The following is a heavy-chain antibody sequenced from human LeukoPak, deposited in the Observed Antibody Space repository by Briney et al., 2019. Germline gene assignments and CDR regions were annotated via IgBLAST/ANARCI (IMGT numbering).Heavy chain of an antibody. CDR2: IYTSGST. V-gene: IGHV4-4*07. J-gene: IGHJ4*02. D-gene: IGHD3-22*01. CDR3: ARDALDDSSGYYSGY. CDR1: GGSISSYY. Sequence: SSETLSLTCTVSGGSISSYYWSWIRQPAWKGLEWIGRIYTSGSTNYNPSLKSRVTMSVDTSKNQFSLKLSSVTAADTAVYYCARDALDDSSGYYSGYWGQGTLVTVSS.